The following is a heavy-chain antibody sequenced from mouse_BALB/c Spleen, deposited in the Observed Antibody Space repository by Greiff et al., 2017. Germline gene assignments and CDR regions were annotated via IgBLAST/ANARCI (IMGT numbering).Heavy chain of an antibody. CDR1: GYSITSGYY. V-gene: IGHV3-6*02. CDR3: ARAKAGTGNFDY. CDR2: ISYDGSN. D-gene: IGHD4-1*01. J-gene: IGHJ2*01. Sequence: EVKLQESGPGLVKPSQSLSLTCSVTGYSITSGYYWNWIRQFPGNKLEWMGYISYDGSNNYNPSLKNRISITRDTSKNQFFLKLNSVTTEDTATYYCARAKAGTGNFDYWGQGTTLTVSS.